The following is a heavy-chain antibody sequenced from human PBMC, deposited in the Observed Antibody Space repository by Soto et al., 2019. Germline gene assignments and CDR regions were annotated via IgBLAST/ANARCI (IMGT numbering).Heavy chain of an antibody. D-gene: IGHD3-10*01. CDR1: GGSISSGGYY. V-gene: IGHV4-31*03. CDR2: IYYSGST. CDR3: ARAYGSGYVDV. J-gene: IGHJ6*02. Sequence: QVQLQESGPGLVKPSQTLSLTCTVSGGSISSGGYYWSWIRQHPGKGLEWIGYIYYSGSTYYSTSLKTRVTISVHPTKNQFSLKLSSVTAADTAVYYCARAYGSGYVDVWGQGTTVTVSS.